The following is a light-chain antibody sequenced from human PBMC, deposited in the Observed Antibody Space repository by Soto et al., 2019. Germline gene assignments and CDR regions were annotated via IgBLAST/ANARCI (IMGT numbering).Light chain of an antibody. V-gene: IGLV2-14*01. CDR2: DVS. CDR3: SSYTNSRTYV. Sequence: QSALTQPASVSGSPGQSITISCTGTSSDVGGYNYVSCYQQHPGKAPKLMIYDVSNRPSGVSNRFSGFKSGNTASQTISGRQAEDEADYYCSSYTNSRTYVFGTGTKLTVL. CDR1: SSDVGGYNY. J-gene: IGLJ1*01.